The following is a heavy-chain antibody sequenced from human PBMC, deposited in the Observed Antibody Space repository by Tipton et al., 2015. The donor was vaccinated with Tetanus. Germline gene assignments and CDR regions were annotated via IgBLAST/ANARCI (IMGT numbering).Heavy chain of an antibody. V-gene: IGHV4-59*08. CDR1: GGSVKGYY. Sequence: GLVKPSETLSLICTVSGGSVKGYYWSWIRQHPGKGLEWIGYVYSSGSTSYNASLKNRVTISVDTSKNQVSLQVSSGTAADTALYYCARHWGMPLGAYAFNFWGPGTLVTVSS. D-gene: IGHD3-16*01. CDR3: ARHWGMPLGAYAFNF. J-gene: IGHJ4*02. CDR2: VYSSGST.